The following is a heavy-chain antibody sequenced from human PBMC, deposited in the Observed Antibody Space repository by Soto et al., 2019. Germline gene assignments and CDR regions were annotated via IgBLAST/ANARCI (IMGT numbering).Heavy chain of an antibody. CDR3: AHRPYDFWSGYSSRGFDP. Sequence: SGPTLVNPTQTLTLTCTFSGFSLSTSGVGVGWIRQPPGKALEWLALIYWDDDKRYSPSLKSRLTITKDTSKNQVVLTMTNMDPVDTATYYCAHRPYDFWSGYSSRGFDPWAQGTLVTVSS. D-gene: IGHD3-3*01. CDR1: GFSLSTSGVG. CDR2: IYWDDDK. V-gene: IGHV2-5*02. J-gene: IGHJ5*02.